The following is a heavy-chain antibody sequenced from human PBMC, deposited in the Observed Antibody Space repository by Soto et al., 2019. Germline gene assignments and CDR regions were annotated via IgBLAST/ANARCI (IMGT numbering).Heavy chain of an antibody. CDR3: ARRPPNYYDTSGYSVYDK. Sequence: GESLKISCQASGYSFTTYWISWVRQMPGKGLECMGRIDPTDSDTKYSPSFQGQVTFSVDKSTNTAYLQWSSLKASDTAIYYCARRPPNYYDTSGYSVYDKWGQGTLVTVSS. CDR2: IDPTDSDT. D-gene: IGHD3-22*01. V-gene: IGHV5-10-1*04. J-gene: IGHJ4*02. CDR1: GYSFTTYW.